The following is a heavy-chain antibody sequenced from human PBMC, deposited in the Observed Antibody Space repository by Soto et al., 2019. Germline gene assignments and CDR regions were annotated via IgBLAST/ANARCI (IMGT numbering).Heavy chain of an antibody. D-gene: IGHD6-19*01. V-gene: IGHV2-70*11. CDR3: ARAYSSGWLLGGYYFDY. CDR1: GFSLSTSGMC. Sequence: SGPTLVNPTQTLTLTCTFSGFSLSTSGMCVSWIRQPPGKALEWLARIDWDDDKYYSTSLKTRLTISKDTSKNQVVLTMTNMDPVDTATYYCARAYSSGWLLGGYYFDYWGQGTLVTSPQ. CDR2: IDWDDDK. J-gene: IGHJ4*02.